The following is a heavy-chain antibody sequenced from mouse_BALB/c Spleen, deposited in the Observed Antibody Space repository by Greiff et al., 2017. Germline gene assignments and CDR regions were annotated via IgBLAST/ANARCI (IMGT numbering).Heavy chain of an antibody. CDR2: IDPANGNT. CDR3: ARGAATFYFDY. J-gene: IGHJ2*01. CDR1: GFNIKDTY. Sequence: EVQRVESGAELVKPGASVKLSCTASGFNIKDTYMHWVKQRPEQGLEWIGRIDPANGNTKYDPKFQGKATITADTSSNTAYLQLSSLTSEDTAVYYCARGAATFYFDYWGQGTTLTVSS. V-gene: IGHV14-3*02. D-gene: IGHD1-2*01.